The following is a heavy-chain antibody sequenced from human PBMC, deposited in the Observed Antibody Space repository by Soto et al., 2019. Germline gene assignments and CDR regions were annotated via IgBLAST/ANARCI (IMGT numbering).Heavy chain of an antibody. CDR1: GGSISSGGYY. Sequence: QVQLQESGPGLVKPSQTLSLTCTVSGGSISSGGYYWSWIRQHPGNGLEWSGDIYYSGSTYYNPSLKSRVTIAVVPSKNQLSLKLSSVTAADTAVYYCAGGKLTTVDTGGFDYWGQEILVTVSS. D-gene: IGHD4-17*01. J-gene: IGHJ4*02. V-gene: IGHV4-31*03. CDR2: IYYSGST. CDR3: AGGKLTTVDTGGFDY.